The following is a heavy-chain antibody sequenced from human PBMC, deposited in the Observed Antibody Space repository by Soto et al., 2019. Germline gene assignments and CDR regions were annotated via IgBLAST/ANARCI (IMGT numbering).Heavy chain of an antibody. D-gene: IGHD3-3*01. J-gene: IGHJ3*02. CDR2: IYYSGST. CDR3: ARGKRITIFGVGRTDAFDI. Sequence: SETLSLTCTVSGGSISSGGYYWSWIRQHPGKGLEWIGYIYYSGSTYYNPSLKSRVTISVDTSKNQFSLKLSSVTAADTAVYYCARGKRITIFGVGRTDAFDIWGQGTMVTVSS. V-gene: IGHV4-31*03. CDR1: GGSISSGGYY.